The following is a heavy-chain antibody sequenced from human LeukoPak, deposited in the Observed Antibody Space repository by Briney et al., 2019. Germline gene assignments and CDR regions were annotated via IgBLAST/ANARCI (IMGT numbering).Heavy chain of an antibody. Sequence: GGSLRLSCAASGFTFSSHAMHWVRQAPGKGLEWVVIISNDGSNVYYADSVKGRFTISRDNSKNTVYLQMNSLRTEDAGLYYCARDPDSSGWYRFDYWGQGTLVTVSS. CDR2: ISNDGSNV. D-gene: IGHD6-19*01. V-gene: IGHV3-30*04. CDR3: ARDPDSSGWYRFDY. J-gene: IGHJ4*02. CDR1: GFTFSSHA.